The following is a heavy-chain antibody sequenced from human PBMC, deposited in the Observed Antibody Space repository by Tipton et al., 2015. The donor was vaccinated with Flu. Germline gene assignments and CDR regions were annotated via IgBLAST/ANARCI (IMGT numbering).Heavy chain of an antibody. CDR2: ISSSSSYI. CDR1: GFTFSSYS. V-gene: IGHV3-21*01. D-gene: IGHD3-10*01. CDR3: ARDRDYGSGNDY. Sequence: VQLVQSGGGLVKPGGSLRLSCAASGFTFSSYSMNWVRQAPGKGLEWVSSISSSSSYIYYADSVKGRFTIPRDNAKNSLYLQMNSLRAEDTAVYYCARDRDYGSGNDYWGQGTLVTVSS. J-gene: IGHJ4*02.